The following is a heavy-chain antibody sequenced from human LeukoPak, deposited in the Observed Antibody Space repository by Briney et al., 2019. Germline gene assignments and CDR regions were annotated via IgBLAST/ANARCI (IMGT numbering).Heavy chain of an antibody. CDR3: ATQVGATQSRRVDAFDI. V-gene: IGHV1-69*13. D-gene: IGHD1-26*01. J-gene: IGHJ3*02. Sequence: GASVKVSCKASGGTFSSYAISWVRQAPGQGLEWMGGIIPIFGTANYAQKFQGRVTITADESTSTAYMELSSLRSEDTAVYYCATQVGATQSRRVDAFDIWGQGTMVTVSS. CDR2: IIPIFGTA. CDR1: GGTFSSYA.